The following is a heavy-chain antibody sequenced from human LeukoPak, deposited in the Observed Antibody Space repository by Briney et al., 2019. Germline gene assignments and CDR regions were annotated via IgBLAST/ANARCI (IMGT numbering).Heavy chain of an antibody. V-gene: IGHV1-3*01. CDR3: ARDTRFSTWYFDL. J-gene: IGHJ2*01. Sequence: ASVKVSCKASGYTFTSYYMHWVRQAPGQGLEWMGWINAGNGNTKYSQKFQGRVTITRDTSASTAYMELSSLRSEDTAVYYCARDTRFSTWYFDLWGRGTLVTVSS. CDR1: GYTFTSYY. CDR2: INAGNGNT. D-gene: IGHD3-10*02.